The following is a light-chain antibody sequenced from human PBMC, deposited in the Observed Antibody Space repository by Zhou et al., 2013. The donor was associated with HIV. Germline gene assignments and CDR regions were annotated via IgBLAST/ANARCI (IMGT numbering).Light chain of an antibody. CDR1: QSVDTR. Sequence: PGEGVTLSCRASQSVDTRLAWYQQRPGQAPRLLIYDASTRATGVPVRFSGSGSGTDFTLTISNLEPEDFAVYYCQQRTNWPPITFGQGTRLDIK. CDR2: DAS. V-gene: IGKV3-11*01. CDR3: QQRTNWPPIT. J-gene: IGKJ5*01.